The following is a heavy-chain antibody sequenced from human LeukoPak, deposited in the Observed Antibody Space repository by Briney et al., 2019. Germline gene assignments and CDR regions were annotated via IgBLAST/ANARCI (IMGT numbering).Heavy chain of an antibody. CDR2: VFNGGST. V-gene: IGHV4-59*11. Sequence: DPSETLSLTYSVSGASIDSHYWSWIRQSPGKGLEWIGYVFNGGSTNYNPSLNSRVTMSLDTSRAQFSLRLSSVTAADTAIYYCASRPADTTWYGVFDYWSQGTLVTVSS. CDR3: ASRPADTTWYGVFDY. D-gene: IGHD3-10*01. J-gene: IGHJ4*02. CDR1: GASIDSHY.